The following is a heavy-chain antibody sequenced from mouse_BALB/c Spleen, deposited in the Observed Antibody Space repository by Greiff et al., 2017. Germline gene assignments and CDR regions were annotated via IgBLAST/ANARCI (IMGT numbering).Heavy chain of an antibody. D-gene: IGHD2-1*01. Sequence: VQLQQSGPELVKPGASVKMSCKASGYTFTSYVMHWVKQKPGQGLEWIGYINPYNDGTKYNEKFKGKATLTSDKSSSTAYMELSSLTSEDSAVYYCARNGLDIYGNYWYFDVWGAGTTVTVSS. CDR2: INPYNDGT. J-gene: IGHJ1*01. V-gene: IGHV1-14*01. CDR1: GYTFTSYV. CDR3: ARNGLDIYGNYWYFDV.